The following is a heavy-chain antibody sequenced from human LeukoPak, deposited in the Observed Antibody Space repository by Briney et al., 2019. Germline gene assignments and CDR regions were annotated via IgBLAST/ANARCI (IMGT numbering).Heavy chain of an antibody. CDR2: INHSGST. D-gene: IGHD2-2*01. J-gene: IGHJ5*02. Sequence: SETLSLTCAVYGGSFSGYYWSWIRQPPGKGLEWIGEINHSGSTYYNPSLKSRVTISVDTSKNQFSLKVSSVTAADTAVYYCARQGLGYCSSTSCPDAWFDPWGQGTLVTVST. CDR1: GGSFSGYY. V-gene: IGHV4-34*01. CDR3: ARQGLGYCSSTSCPDAWFDP.